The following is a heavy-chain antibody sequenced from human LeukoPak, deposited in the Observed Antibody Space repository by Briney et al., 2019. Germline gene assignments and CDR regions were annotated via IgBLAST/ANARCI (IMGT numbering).Heavy chain of an antibody. Sequence: GGSLRLSCAASGFTFSSYAMSWVRQAPGKGLEWVSAITGSGGSPYYADSVKGRFTISRDNSKNTLYLQINSLRAEDTAVYYCAKSIKADSSGYIFDYWGQGTLVTVSS. J-gene: IGHJ4*02. V-gene: IGHV3-23*01. CDR1: GFTFSSYA. CDR3: AKSIKADSSGYIFDY. CDR2: ITGSGGSP. D-gene: IGHD3-22*01.